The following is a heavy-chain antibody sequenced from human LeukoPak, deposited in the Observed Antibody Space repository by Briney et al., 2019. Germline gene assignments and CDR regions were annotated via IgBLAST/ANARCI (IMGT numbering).Heavy chain of an antibody. CDR2: INPISGGT. J-gene: IGHJ5*02. D-gene: IGHD2-2*01. CDR3: ARDRRYCSSTSCYGWFDP. Sequence: ASVKVSCKASGYTFTGYYMHWVRQAPGQGLEWMGWINPISGGTNYAQKFQGRVTMTRDTSISTAYMELSRLRSDDTAVYYCARDRRYCSSTSCYGWFDPWGQGTLVTVSS. CDR1: GYTFTGYY. V-gene: IGHV1-2*02.